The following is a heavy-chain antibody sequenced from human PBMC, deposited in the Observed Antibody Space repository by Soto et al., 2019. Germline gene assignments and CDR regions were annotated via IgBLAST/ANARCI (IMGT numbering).Heavy chain of an antibody. CDR2: TSYDGSNK. D-gene: IGHD3-22*01. J-gene: IGHJ4*02. Sequence: PGGSLRLSCAASGFTFSSYTMHWVRQAPGKGLEWVTVTSYDGSNKYYADSVQGRFTISRDDSKNMLYLQMNSLRAEDTAVYYCARVRYYDSSAYLPLDYWGQGTLVTVSS. V-gene: IGHV3-30-3*01. CDR3: ARVRYYDSSAYLPLDY. CDR1: GFTFSSYT.